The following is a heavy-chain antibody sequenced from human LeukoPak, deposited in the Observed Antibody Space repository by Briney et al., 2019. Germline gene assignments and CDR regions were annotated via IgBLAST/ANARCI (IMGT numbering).Heavy chain of an antibody. Sequence: ASVKVSCKASGYTFTSYGISWVRQAPGQGLEWMGWISAYNGNTNYAQKLQGRVTMTTDTSTSTAYVELRSLRSDDTAVYYCARDPVAVTTDDAFDIWGQGTMVTVSS. CDR1: GYTFTSYG. V-gene: IGHV1-18*04. D-gene: IGHD4-17*01. CDR2: ISAYNGNT. J-gene: IGHJ3*02. CDR3: ARDPVAVTTDDAFDI.